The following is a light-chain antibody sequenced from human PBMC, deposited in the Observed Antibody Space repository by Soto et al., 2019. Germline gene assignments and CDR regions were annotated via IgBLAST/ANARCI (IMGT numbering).Light chain of an antibody. V-gene: IGKV3-15*01. CDR2: GAS. Sequence: EIMMTQSPATLSVSPGERATLFCRASQSVSSNLSWYQHKPGQAPRLLIYGASTRATGIPARCSGSGSGTDFTLTISSLQSEYFAVYYCQQHNNRPVTFGRGTKLEIK. CDR1: QSVSSN. J-gene: IGKJ5*01. CDR3: QQHNNRPVT.